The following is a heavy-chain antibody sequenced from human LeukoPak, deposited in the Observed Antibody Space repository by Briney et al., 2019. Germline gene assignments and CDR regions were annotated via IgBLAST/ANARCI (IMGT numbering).Heavy chain of an antibody. J-gene: IGHJ6*03. CDR3: SKELHVAVAVADYYYFYMDV. CDR1: GFAFSSFA. V-gene: IGHV3-23*01. CDR2: INGGGNTT. D-gene: IGHD6-19*01. Sequence: GGSLRLSCAASGFAFSSFAMGWVRQSPGKGLEWLSTINGGGNTTFYADSVKGRFTISRDNSKNTLYLHMDGLRPDDTAIYYCSKELHVAVAVADYYYFYMDVWGSGTAVSVSS.